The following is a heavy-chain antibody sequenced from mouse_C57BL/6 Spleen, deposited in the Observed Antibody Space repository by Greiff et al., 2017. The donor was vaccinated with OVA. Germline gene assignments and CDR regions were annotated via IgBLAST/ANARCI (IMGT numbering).Heavy chain of an antibody. V-gene: IGHV1-15*01. CDR2: IDPETGGT. Sequence: VQPQQSGAELVRPGASVTLSCKASGYTFTDYEMHWVKQTPVHGLEWIGAIDPETGGTAYNQKFKGKAILTADKSSSTAYMELRSLTSEDSAVYYCTRSEGNDGYFFDYWGQGTTLTVSS. D-gene: IGHD2-3*01. CDR3: TRSEGNDGYFFDY. J-gene: IGHJ2*01. CDR1: GYTFTDYE.